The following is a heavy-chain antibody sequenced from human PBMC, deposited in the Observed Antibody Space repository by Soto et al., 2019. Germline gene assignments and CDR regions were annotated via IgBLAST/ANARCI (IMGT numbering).Heavy chain of an antibody. Sequence: EVQLVESGGGLVEPGGSLRLSCVASGFTLSSYWMHWVREAPGKGLVWVARSNSEGSFTSYTDSVKGRFTTSRDNAKNPLYLQMNRLRAEATAVYYCARDGSYHAYWGQGTLVTVSS. CDR1: GFTLSSYW. CDR2: SNSEGSFT. CDR3: ARDGSYHAY. J-gene: IGHJ4*02. D-gene: IGHD1-26*01. V-gene: IGHV3-74*01.